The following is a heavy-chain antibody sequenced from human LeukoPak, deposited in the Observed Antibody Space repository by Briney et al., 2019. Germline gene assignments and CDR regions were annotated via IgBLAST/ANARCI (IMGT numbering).Heavy chain of an antibody. CDR3: AKERTPSVDIVSTGRLGYYFDY. Sequence: SETLSLTCTVSGGSISTYYWSWIRQSPGKGLEWVGYIYYSGSTNYNPSLKSRVTISVDTSKNQFSLKLSSVTAADTAVYYCAKERTPSVDIVSTGRLGYYFDYWGQGTLVTVSS. CDR2: IYYSGST. V-gene: IGHV4-59*12. J-gene: IGHJ4*02. CDR1: GGSISTYY. D-gene: IGHD5/OR15-5a*01.